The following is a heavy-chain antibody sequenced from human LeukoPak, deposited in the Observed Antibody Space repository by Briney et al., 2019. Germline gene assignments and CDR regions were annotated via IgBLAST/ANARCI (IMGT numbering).Heavy chain of an antibody. V-gene: IGHV3-11*01. J-gene: IGHJ4*02. CDR2: ISSSGSTI. CDR3: ARIVSDYYDSSGYYQDY. Sequence: PGGSLRPSCAASGFTFSDYHMNWIRQAPGKGLEWISYISSSGSTIYYADSVKGRFTISRDNAKNSLYLQMNSLRAEDTAVYYCARIVSDYYDSSGYYQDYWGQGTLVTVSS. D-gene: IGHD3-22*01. CDR1: GFTFSDYH.